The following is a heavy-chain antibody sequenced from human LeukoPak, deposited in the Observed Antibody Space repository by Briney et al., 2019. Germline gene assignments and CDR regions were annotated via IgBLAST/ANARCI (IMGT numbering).Heavy chain of an antibody. CDR2: IYSGGST. V-gene: IGHV3-66*01. J-gene: IGHJ5*02. Sequence: PGGSLRLSCAASGFTVSSNYMSWVRQAPGKGLEWVSVIYSGGSTYYADSVKGRFTISRDNSKNTLYLQMSGLRAEDTAVYYCAREYGSSWYASEFDPWGHGTLVTVSS. D-gene: IGHD6-13*01. CDR1: GFTVSSNY. CDR3: AREYGSSWYASEFDP.